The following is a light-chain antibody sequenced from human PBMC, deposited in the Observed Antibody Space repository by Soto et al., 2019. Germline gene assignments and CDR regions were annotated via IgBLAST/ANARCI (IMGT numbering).Light chain of an antibody. J-gene: IGKJ2*01. CDR1: QSVSRNH. Sequence: EIVLTQSPGTLSLSPGARATLSCRASQSVSRNHLAWYQQKPGQAPRLLIYGSSSRATGIPDRFSGSGSETDFTLTISRLEPEDFAVYFCHRYGGSPPHTFGQGTKVEIK. CDR3: HRYGGSPPHT. V-gene: IGKV3-20*01. CDR2: GSS.